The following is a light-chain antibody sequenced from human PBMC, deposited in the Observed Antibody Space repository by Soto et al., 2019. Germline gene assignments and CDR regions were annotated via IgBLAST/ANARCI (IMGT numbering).Light chain of an antibody. V-gene: IGLV2-14*01. CDR3: SSYTNSATLGL. J-gene: IGLJ2*01. CDR1: SSDIGGYNY. Sequence: QSALTQPASVSGSPGQSITISCTGSSSDIGGYNYVSWYQQHPGKAPKLVIYEVSYRPSGVSNRFSGSKSGNTASLTISGLQAEDEADYYCSSYTNSATLGLFGGGTKLTVL. CDR2: EVS.